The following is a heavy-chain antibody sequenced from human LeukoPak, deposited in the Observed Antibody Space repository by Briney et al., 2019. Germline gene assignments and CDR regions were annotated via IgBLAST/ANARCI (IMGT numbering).Heavy chain of an antibody. D-gene: IGHD2-8*01. CDR3: AKMVREFYTISYYFDY. V-gene: IGHV3-23*01. CDR1: GFTFSGYA. Sequence: GGSLRLSCAASGFTFSGYAMNWVRQAPGKGLEWVSGISGSGAGTYYADSVKGRFTISRDNSKNTQYLQMNSLRADDTAVYYCAKMVREFYTISYYFDYWGQGTLVTVSS. J-gene: IGHJ4*02. CDR2: ISGSGAGT.